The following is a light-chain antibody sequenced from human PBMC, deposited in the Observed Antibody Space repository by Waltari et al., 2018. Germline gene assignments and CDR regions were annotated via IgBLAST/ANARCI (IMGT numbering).Light chain of an antibody. Sequence: SSGLTQDPAVSVALGQTVRITCLGDSLRSYYASRYQQKPGQAPLLVIYGKNNRPPGIPDRFSGSSSGNTASLTITGAQAEDEADYYCNSRDSSGNHWVFGGGTKLTVL. CDR3: NSRDSSGNHWV. V-gene: IGLV3-19*01. CDR1: SLRSYY. CDR2: GKN. J-gene: IGLJ3*02.